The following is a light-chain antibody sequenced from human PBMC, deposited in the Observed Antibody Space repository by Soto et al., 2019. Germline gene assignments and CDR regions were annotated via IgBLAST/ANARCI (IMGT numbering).Light chain of an antibody. Sequence: DIQMTQSPSTLSASVGDRVTITCRASQSISSWLAWYQQKPGKAPKLLIYDASSLESGVPSRFSGSGSGTEFTLTIRSLQPEDFATYYCQQSYDIPRTFGQGTKVDIK. CDR2: DAS. CDR1: QSISSW. J-gene: IGKJ1*01. V-gene: IGKV1-5*01. CDR3: QQSYDIPRT.